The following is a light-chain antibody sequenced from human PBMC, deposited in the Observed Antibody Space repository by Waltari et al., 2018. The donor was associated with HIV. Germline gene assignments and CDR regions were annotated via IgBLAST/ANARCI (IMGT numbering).Light chain of an antibody. V-gene: IGLV1-44*01. CDR3: ATWDDTLNGVI. CDR1: SSNIGSNS. Sequence: QSVLTQPPSASGTPGQRVTISCSGGSSNIGSNSVHWYQQLPGTAPRLLLYLTNHQPPRLPDRSSGSKSGTSASLAISGLQSEDEADYYCATWDDTLNGVIFGGGTKLTVL. J-gene: IGLJ2*01. CDR2: LTN.